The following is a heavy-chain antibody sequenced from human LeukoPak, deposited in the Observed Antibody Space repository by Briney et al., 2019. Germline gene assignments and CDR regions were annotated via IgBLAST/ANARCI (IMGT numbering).Heavy chain of an antibody. Sequence: GGSLRLSCAVSGFTFSDHFLDWVRQAPGKGLEWVSGISWNSGSIGYADSVKGRFTISRDNAKNSLYLQINSLRAEDTALYYCAKDLDYSTGFYFDYWGQGTLVTVSS. CDR3: AKDLDYSTGFYFDY. V-gene: IGHV3-9*01. CDR2: ISWNSGSI. J-gene: IGHJ4*02. D-gene: IGHD6-13*01. CDR1: GFTFSDHF.